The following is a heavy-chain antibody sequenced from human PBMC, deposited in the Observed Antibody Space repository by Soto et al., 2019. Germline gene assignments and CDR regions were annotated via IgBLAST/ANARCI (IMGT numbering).Heavy chain of an antibody. Sequence: EVQLVESGGGLVQPGGSLRLSCVASGFTFSSYWMSWVRQAPGKGLEGVANIKQDGSEKYYVDSVKGRFTISRDNAKNSLYLQMNSLRAEDTAVYYCARDLASTTIPNYWGQGTLVTVSS. CDR2: IKQDGSEK. D-gene: IGHD4-17*01. CDR1: GFTFSSYW. CDR3: ARDLASTTIPNY. J-gene: IGHJ4*02. V-gene: IGHV3-7*04.